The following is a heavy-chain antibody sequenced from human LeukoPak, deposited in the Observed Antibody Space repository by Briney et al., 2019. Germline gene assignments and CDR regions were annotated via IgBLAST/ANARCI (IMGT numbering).Heavy chain of an antibody. Sequence: GRTLRLSCAASGFTFTSYAMSWVRQAPGKGLEWVSTISGSGGSTYSADSVKGRFTISRDNSKNTLSLQMNSLRAEDTAVYYCAKDVYSSSPYYFDYWGQGTLVTVSS. J-gene: IGHJ4*02. V-gene: IGHV3-23*01. CDR3: AKDVYSSSPYYFDY. D-gene: IGHD6-13*01. CDR1: GFTFTSYA. CDR2: ISGSGGST.